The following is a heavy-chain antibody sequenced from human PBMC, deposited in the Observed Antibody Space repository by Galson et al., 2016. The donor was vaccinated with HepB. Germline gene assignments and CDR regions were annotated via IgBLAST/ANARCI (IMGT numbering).Heavy chain of an antibody. D-gene: IGHD3-22*01. V-gene: IGHV4-59*11. CDR1: GGSIKSHY. CDR2: IYHSGRT. CDR3: ARDSYFDSIGYFYDVFDS. Sequence: ETLSLTCTVSGGSIKSHYWSWIRQPPGKGLEWIGYIYHSGRTNSNPSLKSRVTISIDTSKNQFSLKLNSVTAADTAAYYCARDSYFDSIGYFYDVFDSWSQGTMVTVSS. J-gene: IGHJ3*01.